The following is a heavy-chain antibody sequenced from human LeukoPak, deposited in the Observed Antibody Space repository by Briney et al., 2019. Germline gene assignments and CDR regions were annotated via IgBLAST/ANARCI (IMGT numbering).Heavy chain of an antibody. CDR1: GFTVSNNY. CDR3: GSSPYVWGIDH. J-gene: IGHJ4*02. V-gene: IGHV3-53*01. D-gene: IGHD3-16*01. Sequence: VGSPRLSCAASGFTVSNNYMSWVRQAPGKGLEWVSIIYSGVSTYYADSVKGRFTISRDNSKNTLHLQMRSLRADDTAVYYCGSSPYVWGIDHWGQGTPVTVSS. CDR2: IYSGVST.